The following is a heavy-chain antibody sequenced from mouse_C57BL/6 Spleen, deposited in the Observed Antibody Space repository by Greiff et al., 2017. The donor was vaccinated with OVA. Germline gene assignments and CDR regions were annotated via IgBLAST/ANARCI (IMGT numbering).Heavy chain of an antibody. Sequence: EVKLVESGGGLVKPGGSLKLSCAASGFTFSDYGMHWVRQAPEKGLEWVAYISSGSSTIYYADTVKGRFTISRDNAKNTLFLQMTSLRSEDTAMYYCARGAYYSNYNYAMGYWGQGTSVTVSS. CDR2: ISSGSSTI. V-gene: IGHV5-17*01. J-gene: IGHJ4*01. CDR3: ARGAYYSNYNYAMGY. D-gene: IGHD2-5*01. CDR1: GFTFSDYG.